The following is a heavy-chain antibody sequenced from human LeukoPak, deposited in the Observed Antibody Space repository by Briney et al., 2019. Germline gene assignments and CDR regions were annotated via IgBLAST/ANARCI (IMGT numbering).Heavy chain of an antibody. V-gene: IGHV5-51*01. CDR1: GDKFSTYW. CDR3: ARRKFDSSGSAFFDY. J-gene: IGHJ4*02. CDR2: IYLGDSDT. Sequence: GESLKISCKGVGDKFSTYWIGWVRQMPGKGLEWMGSIYLGDSDTRYSPSFQGRVSLSADKSASTAYLQWSSLKASDTAIYYCARRKFDSSGSAFFDYWGRGTLVTVSS. D-gene: IGHD3-22*01.